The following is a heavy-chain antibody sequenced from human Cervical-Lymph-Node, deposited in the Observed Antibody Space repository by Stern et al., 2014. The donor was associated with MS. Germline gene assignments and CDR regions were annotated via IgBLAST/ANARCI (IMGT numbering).Heavy chain of an antibody. D-gene: IGHD6-6*01. Sequence: VQLVQSGPGLAKTSETLSLTCTVSGDSITSYYWSWIRQPPGKGLEFIGYTYYSGSTNYNPSLKSRVTISLDTSKNQISLELSPLTAADTAVYFCARGKSIAGRAYFYYGLDVWGQGTTVTVSS. CDR2: TYYSGST. CDR3: ARGKSIAGRAYFYYGLDV. J-gene: IGHJ6*02. CDR1: GDSITSYY. V-gene: IGHV4-59*08.